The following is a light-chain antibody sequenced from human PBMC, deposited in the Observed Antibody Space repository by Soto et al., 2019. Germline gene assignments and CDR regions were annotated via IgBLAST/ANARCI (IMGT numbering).Light chain of an antibody. CDR1: QSISSY. V-gene: IGKV1-39*01. CDR3: QQSYSTHT. J-gene: IGKJ4*01. CDR2: AAS. Sequence: DIQMTQSPSSLSASVGDRVTITCRASQSISSYLNWYQQKPGKAPKLLIYAASSLQSGVPSRFSGSGSGTDFTLTISSLQPEDFATYYCQQSYSTHTFGGGTRWRS.